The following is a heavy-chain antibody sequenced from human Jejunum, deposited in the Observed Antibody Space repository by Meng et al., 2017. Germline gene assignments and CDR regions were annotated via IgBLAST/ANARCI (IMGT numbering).Heavy chain of an antibody. V-gene: IGHV2-5*02. CDR2: IYWDDDK. CDR3: AQRSLRVSQGKFEY. CDR1: GLSFSSTREA. D-gene: IGHD3-22*01. J-gene: IGHJ4*02. Sequence: TMHECWESLVIPTLTITMVCILTGLSFSSTREAVGWISQRSGDVLEWLALIYWDDDKRYSPSLKARINISKDTSKTWVVLTMTNMDHVDTATYYAAQRSLRVSQGKFEYWGPGTLVTVSS.